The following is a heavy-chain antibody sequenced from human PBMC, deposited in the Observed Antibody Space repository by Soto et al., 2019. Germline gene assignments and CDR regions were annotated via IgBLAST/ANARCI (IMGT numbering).Heavy chain of an antibody. CDR3: ARKSRLRGSGAN. CDR1: GFTFSSYS. Sequence: EVQLVESGGGLVKPGGSLRLSCAASGFTFSSYSMNWVRQAPGKGLEWVSSISSSSSYIYYADSVKGRFTISRDNAKNSLYLQMNSLRAEDTAVYYCARKSRLRGSGANWGQGTLVTVSS. J-gene: IGHJ4*02. V-gene: IGHV3-21*01. D-gene: IGHD2-15*01. CDR2: ISSSSSYI.